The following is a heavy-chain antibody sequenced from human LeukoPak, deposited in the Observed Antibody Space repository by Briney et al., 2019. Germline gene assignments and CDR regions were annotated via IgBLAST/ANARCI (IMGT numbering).Heavy chain of an antibody. Sequence: ASQTLSLTCTVSGGSISSGGYYWSWIRQHPGKGLEWIGYIYYSGSTYYNPSLKSRVTISVDTSKNQFSLKLSSVTAADTAVYYCARGAFSGSSELDYWGQGTLVTVSS. J-gene: IGHJ4*02. CDR2: IYYSGST. V-gene: IGHV4-31*03. CDR3: ARGAFSGSSELDY. D-gene: IGHD1-26*01. CDR1: GGSISSGGYY.